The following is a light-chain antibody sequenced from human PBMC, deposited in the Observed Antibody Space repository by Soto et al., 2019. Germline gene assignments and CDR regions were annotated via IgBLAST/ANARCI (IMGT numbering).Light chain of an antibody. CDR3: QHHGT. V-gene: IGKV3-20*01. CDR2: GAS. Sequence: EGVLTQSPGTLSLSPGERAILSCRASQSVTSNSLAWYQQKPGQAPRLLIHGASTRATAIPDRFSGSGSVTDFTLTISSLQREDFAVYYCQHHGTFGQGTKVEVK. CDR1: QSVTSNS. J-gene: IGKJ1*01.